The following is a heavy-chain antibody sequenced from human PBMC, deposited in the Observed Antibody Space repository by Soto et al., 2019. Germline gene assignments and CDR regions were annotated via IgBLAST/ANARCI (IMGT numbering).Heavy chain of an antibody. J-gene: IGHJ4*02. Sequence: ASVKVSCKASGYTFTSYAMHWVRQAPGQRLEWMGWINAGNGNTKYSQKFQGRVTITRDTSASTAYMELSSLRSEDTAVYYCARVLSSGGSWYHFDYWGQGTLVTVSS. D-gene: IGHD2-15*01. CDR1: GYTFTSYA. CDR2: INAGNGNT. CDR3: ARVLSSGGSWYHFDY. V-gene: IGHV1-3*01.